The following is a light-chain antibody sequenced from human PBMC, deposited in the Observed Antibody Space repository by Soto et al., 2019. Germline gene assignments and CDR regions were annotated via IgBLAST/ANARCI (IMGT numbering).Light chain of an antibody. CDR1: SGEVGGYNY. V-gene: IGLV2-14*01. CDR3: SSYSSSSTLYV. Sequence: SGLTRPASVSGSPGQSITISCSGTSGEVGGYNYVSWYQQHPGKAPKLMIYEVSNRPSGISDRFSGSKSGNTASLTISRLQAEDEADYHCSSYSSSSTLYVSGTGTKVTVL. CDR2: EVS. J-gene: IGLJ1*01.